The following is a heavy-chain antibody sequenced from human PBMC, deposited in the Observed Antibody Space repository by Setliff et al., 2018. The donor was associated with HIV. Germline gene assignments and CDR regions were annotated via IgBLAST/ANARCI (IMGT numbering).Heavy chain of an antibody. CDR1: GGSISNYY. J-gene: IGHJ4*02. CDR2: IYYSGNT. Sequence: SETLSLTCSVSGGSISNYYWSWIRQPPGKGLEWIGYIYYSGNTNYSPSLKSRVTISVDTSKNQFSLKVSSVTAADTAVYYCARAINKSFDIWGQGNLVTVSS. CDR3: ARAINKSFDI. D-gene: IGHD2-15*01. V-gene: IGHV4-59*08.